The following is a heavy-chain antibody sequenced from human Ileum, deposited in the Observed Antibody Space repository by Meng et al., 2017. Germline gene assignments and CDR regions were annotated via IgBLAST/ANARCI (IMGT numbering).Heavy chain of an antibody. CDR1: GGAFSSSA. D-gene: IGHD2-15*01. CDR3: ARDCSGGGCFDP. J-gene: IGHJ5*02. CDR2: IIPILNAS. Sequence: QVQLVQSGAEVKYPGSSVTVSCKASGGAFSSSAIGWLRQAPGRGLEWMGGIIPILNASTYAQNFKGRVTLPADMATTTVYMELSSLTSDDTAVYFCARDCSGGGCFDPWGQGTLVTVSS. V-gene: IGHV1-69*10.